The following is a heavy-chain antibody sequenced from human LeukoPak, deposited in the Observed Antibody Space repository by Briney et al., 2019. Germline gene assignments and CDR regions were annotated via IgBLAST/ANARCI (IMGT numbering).Heavy chain of an antibody. J-gene: IGHJ4*02. CDR1: GGSFRGSY. CDR3: PRGGTVTTD. D-gene: IGHD4-17*01. Sequence: SETLSLTCAVYGGSFRGSYRSWIRQPPGKGLEWIGEITDSGTTNYNPSLKSRVTISVDTSNNQFSLKLSSVTAADTAVYYCPRGGTVTTDWGQGTLVTVSS. V-gene: IGHV4-34*01. CDR2: ITDSGTT.